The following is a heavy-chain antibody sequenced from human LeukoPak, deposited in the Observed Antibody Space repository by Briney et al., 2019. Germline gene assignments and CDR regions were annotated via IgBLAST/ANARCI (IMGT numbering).Heavy chain of an antibody. CDR2: VFYSGST. CDR3: ARRFSSGRTFDY. D-gene: IGHD6-19*01. CDR1: GDSMSSSSYH. J-gene: IGHJ4*02. V-gene: IGHV4-39*01. Sequence: PSETLSLTCTVYGDSMSSSSYHWGWIRQPPGKGMEGIGSVFYSGSTYYNPSPKSRVTISVDTSKNQFSLKLSSVTAADTAVYYCARRFSSGRTFDYWGQGTLVTVSS.